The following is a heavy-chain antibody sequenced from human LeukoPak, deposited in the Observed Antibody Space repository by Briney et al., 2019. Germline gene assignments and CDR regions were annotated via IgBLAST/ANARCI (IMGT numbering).Heavy chain of an antibody. J-gene: IGHJ4*02. V-gene: IGHV1-18*01. CDR1: GYTFTSYG. CDR2: ISAYNGNT. CDR3: ARDQAATNTQVRFCLD. Sequence: ASVKVSCKASGYTFTSYGISWVRQAPGQGLEWMRWISAYNGNTNFAQKLQGRVTMTTDTSTSTAYMDLRSLRSDGTAVYYCARDQAATNTQVRFCLDWGQGTLVTVSS. D-gene: IGHD3-9*01.